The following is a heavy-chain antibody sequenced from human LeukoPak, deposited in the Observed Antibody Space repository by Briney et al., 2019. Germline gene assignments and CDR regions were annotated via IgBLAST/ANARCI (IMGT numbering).Heavy chain of an antibody. CDR3: ARGDNDYGINFDL. J-gene: IGHJ2*01. V-gene: IGHV1-46*01. D-gene: IGHD4-17*01. CDR2: INPSGGST. CDR1: GYTFTSYY. Sequence: ASVKVSCKASGYTFTSYYMHWVRQAPGQGLEWMGIINPSGGSTSYAQKFQGRVTMTRNTSISTAYMELSSLRSEDTAVYYCARGDNDYGINFDLWGRGTLVTVSS.